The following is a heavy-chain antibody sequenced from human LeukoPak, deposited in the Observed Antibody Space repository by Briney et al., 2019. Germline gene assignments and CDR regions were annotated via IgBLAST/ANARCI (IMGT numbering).Heavy chain of an antibody. CDR2: VNSDGSGT. CDR1: GFTFNIYW. V-gene: IGHV3-74*01. D-gene: IGHD4-23*01. J-gene: IGHJ4*02. CDR3: VRSAYGGEQADY. Sequence: GGSLRLSCAASGFTFNIYWMHWVRQAPGKGLVWATRVNSDGSGTRYADSVKGRFTISRDNAKNTLYLQMHSLRAEDTAVYYCVRSAYGGEQADYWGQGTLVTVSS.